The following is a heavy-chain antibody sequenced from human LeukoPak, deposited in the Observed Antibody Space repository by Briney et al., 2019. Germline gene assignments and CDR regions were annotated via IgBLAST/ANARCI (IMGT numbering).Heavy chain of an antibody. J-gene: IGHJ4*02. CDR1: RFTFSTYG. CDR3: VPPVDTAMVKDY. D-gene: IGHD5-18*01. V-gene: IGHV3-30*03. Sequence: GGSLRLSCAASRFTFSTYGMHWVRQAPGKGLEWVAVISYDGSNKYYADSVKGRFTISRDNSKNTLYLQMNSLRAEDTAVYYCVPPVDTAMVKDYWGQGTLVTVSS. CDR2: ISYDGSNK.